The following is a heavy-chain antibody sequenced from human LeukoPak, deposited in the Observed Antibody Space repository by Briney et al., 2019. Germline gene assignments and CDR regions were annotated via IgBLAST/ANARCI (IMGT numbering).Heavy chain of an antibody. V-gene: IGHV4-34*01. CDR2: INHSGST. Sequence: PSETLSLTCAVYGGSFSGYYWSWIRQPPGKGLEWIGEINHSGSTNYNPSLKSRVTISVDTSKNQFSLKLSSVTAADTAVYYCARLLTRGPGRLDYWGQGTLVTVSS. CDR1: GGSFSGYY. D-gene: IGHD3-10*01. J-gene: IGHJ4*02. CDR3: ARLLTRGPGRLDY.